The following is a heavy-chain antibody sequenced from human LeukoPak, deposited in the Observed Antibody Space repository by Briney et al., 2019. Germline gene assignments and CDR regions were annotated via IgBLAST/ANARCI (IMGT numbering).Heavy chain of an antibody. CDR3: ARLGRYCSGGSCRRPDAFDI. CDR2: INPSGGST. V-gene: IGHV1-46*01. Sequence: ASVKVSCKASGYTFTSYYMHWVRQAPGQGLEWMVIINPSGGSTSYEQKFQGRVTTTRDTSTSTVYMELSGLRSEDTAVYYCARLGRYCSGGSCRRPDAFDIWGQGTMVTVSX. J-gene: IGHJ3*02. CDR1: GYTFTSYY. D-gene: IGHD2-15*01.